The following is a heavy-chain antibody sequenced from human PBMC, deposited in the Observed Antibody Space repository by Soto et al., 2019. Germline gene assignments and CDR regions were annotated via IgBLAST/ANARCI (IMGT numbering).Heavy chain of an antibody. D-gene: IGHD1-7*01. CDR1: GYTFTSYG. J-gene: IGHJ4*02. V-gene: IGHV1-18*01. CDR2: ISAYNGNT. Sequence: ASVKVSCKASGYTFTSYGISWVRQAPGQGLEWMGWISAYNGNTNYAQKLQGRVTMTTDTSTSTAYMELRSLRSDDTAVYYCARVSSWNYFLPQDYWGQGTTVTVSS. CDR3: ARVSSWNYFLPQDY.